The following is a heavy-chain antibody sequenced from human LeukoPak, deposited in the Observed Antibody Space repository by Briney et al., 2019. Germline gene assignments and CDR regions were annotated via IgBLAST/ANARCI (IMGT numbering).Heavy chain of an antibody. J-gene: IGHJ3*02. CDR2: ISSHGGST. D-gene: IGHD3-22*01. V-gene: IGHV3-64*01. CDR3: ASGVIVDEGAFDI. CDR1: GFTFSSYA. Sequence: GGSLRLSCAASGFTFSSYAMHWVRQAPGKGLEYVSAISSHGGSTYYANSVRGRFTISRDNSKNTLYLQMGSLRAEDMAVYYCASGVIVDEGAFDIWGQGTMVTVSS.